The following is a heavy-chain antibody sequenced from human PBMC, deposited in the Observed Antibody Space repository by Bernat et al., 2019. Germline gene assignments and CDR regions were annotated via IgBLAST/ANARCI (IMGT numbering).Heavy chain of an antibody. V-gene: IGHV3-30*18. CDR1: GFTFSSYG. D-gene: IGHD2-21*02. CDR2: ISYDGSNK. CDR3: AKGGDSYGGVVVTRMAIDY. Sequence: QVQLVESGGGVVQPGRSLRLSCAASGFTFSSYGMHWVRQAPGKGLEWVAVISYDGSNKYYADSVKGRFTISRDNSKNTLYLQMNSLRAEDTAVYYWAKGGDSYGGVVVTRMAIDYWGQGTLVTVSS. J-gene: IGHJ4*02.